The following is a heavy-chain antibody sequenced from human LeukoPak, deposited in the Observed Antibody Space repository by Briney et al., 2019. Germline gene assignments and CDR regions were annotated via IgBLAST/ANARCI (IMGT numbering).Heavy chain of an antibody. J-gene: IGHJ6*02. Sequence: GRSLRLSCAASGFTFSSSGMHWVRRAPGKGLEWVAVIWYDGSDKYYADSVKGRFTISRDNSKNTLYLQMNSLRAEDTAVYYCARGGIAGKYYGLDVWGQGTTVTVSS. V-gene: IGHV3-33*01. CDR1: GFTFSSSG. CDR2: IWYDGSDK. CDR3: ARGGIAGKYYGLDV. D-gene: IGHD6-13*01.